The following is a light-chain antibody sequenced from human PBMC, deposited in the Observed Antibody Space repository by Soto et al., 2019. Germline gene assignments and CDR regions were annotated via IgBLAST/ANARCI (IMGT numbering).Light chain of an antibody. J-gene: IGKJ5*01. V-gene: IGKV1-5*01. CDR1: QSLNND. Sequence: DIQMTQPPSTLSASVGDRVRITCRASQSLNNDLAWYQQKPVKAPNLLIYDASTLERGVPSRFSGTGSGKEFTLAINSLQPDDFATYYCQQYHRSSITFGQGTRLEI. CDR3: QQYHRSSIT. CDR2: DAS.